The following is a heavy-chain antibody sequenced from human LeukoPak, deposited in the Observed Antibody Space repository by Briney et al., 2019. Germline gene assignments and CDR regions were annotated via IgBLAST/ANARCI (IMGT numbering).Heavy chain of an antibody. CDR1: GFTFSSYG. V-gene: IGHV3-30*02. CDR3: AKDKIYTPNL. Sequence: GGSLRLSCAASGFTFSSYGMHWVRQAPGKGLEWVTFIPYDGSNKYYIDSVKGRFTISRDNSKNTLYLQMNSLRAEGTAVYYCAKDKIYTPNLWGQGTLVTVSS. D-gene: IGHD2-15*01. CDR2: IPYDGSNK. J-gene: IGHJ5*02.